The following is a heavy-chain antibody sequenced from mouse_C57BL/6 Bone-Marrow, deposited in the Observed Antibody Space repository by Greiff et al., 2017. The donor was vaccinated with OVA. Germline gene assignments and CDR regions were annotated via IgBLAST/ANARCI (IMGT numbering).Heavy chain of an antibody. Sequence: EVMLVESGGGLVQPGGSLSLSCAASGFTFTDYYMSWVRQPPGKALEWLGFLRNKANGSTTEYSASVKGRYTIARDNAQSILYLQMNALRAEDSATYYFARYESSPWFAYWGQGTLVTVSA. J-gene: IGHJ3*01. CDR1: GFTFTDYY. CDR3: ARYESSPWFAY. D-gene: IGHD1-1*01. V-gene: IGHV7-3*01. CDR2: LRNKANGSTT.